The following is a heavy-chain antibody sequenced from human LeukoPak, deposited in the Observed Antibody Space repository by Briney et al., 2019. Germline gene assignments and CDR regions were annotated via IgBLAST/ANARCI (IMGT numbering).Heavy chain of an antibody. CDR1: GFTFSSYA. D-gene: IGHD4-17*01. V-gene: IGHV3-23*01. CDR3: ARDFGTTVTTFGAVDI. Sequence: PGGSLRLSCAASGFTFSSYAMSWVRQAPGKGLEWVSAISGSGGSTYYADSVKGRFTISRDNSKNTLYLQMNSLRAEDTAVYYCARDFGTTVTTFGAVDIWGQGTKVIVSS. CDR2: ISGSGGST. J-gene: IGHJ3*02.